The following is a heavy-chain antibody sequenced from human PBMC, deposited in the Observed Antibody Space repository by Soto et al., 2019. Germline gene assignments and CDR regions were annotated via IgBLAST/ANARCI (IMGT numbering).Heavy chain of an antibody. CDR1: GYPFTSYA. CDR3: ARGSSSSRTRDYYYGMDV. V-gene: IGHV1-3*01. Sequence: ASVKVSCKASGYPFTSYAMHWVRQAPGQRLEWMGWINAGNGNTKYSQKFQGRVTITRDTSASTAYMELSSLRSEDTAVYYCARGSSSSRTRDYYYGMDVWGQGTTVTVSS. J-gene: IGHJ6*02. D-gene: IGHD6-6*01. CDR2: INAGNGNT.